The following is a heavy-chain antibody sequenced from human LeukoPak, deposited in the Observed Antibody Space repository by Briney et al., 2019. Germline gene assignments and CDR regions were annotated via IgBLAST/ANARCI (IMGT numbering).Heavy chain of an antibody. J-gene: IGHJ6*03. V-gene: IGHV4-61*02. CDR2: IYTSGST. D-gene: IGHD2-21*01. CDR3: ARGPAYCGGDCYYYYMDV. CDR1: GGSISSSSYY. Sequence: SETLSLTCTVSGGSISSSSYYWSWIRQPAGKGLEWIGRIYTSGSTNYNPSLKSRVTMSVDTSKNQFSLKLSSVTAADTAVYYCARGPAYCGGDCYYYYMDVWGKGTTVTVSS.